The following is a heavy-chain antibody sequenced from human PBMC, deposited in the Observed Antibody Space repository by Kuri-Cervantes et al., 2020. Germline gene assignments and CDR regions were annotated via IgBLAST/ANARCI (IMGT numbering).Heavy chain of an antibody. D-gene: IGHD6-6*01. J-gene: IGHJ5*02. CDR2: ISADNGIT. CDR1: GYTFSSYG. V-gene: IGHV1-18*01. Sequence: ASVKVSCKASGYTFSSYGITWVRQAPGQGLEWMGWISADNGITNYAQKLQDRVTVTTDTSTRTASMELRSLRSDDTAVYYCARRIAARTNNWFDPWGQGTLVTVSS. CDR3: ARRIAARTNNWFDP.